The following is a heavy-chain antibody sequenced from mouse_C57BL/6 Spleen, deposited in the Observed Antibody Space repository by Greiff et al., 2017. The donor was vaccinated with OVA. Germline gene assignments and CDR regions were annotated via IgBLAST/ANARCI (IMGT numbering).Heavy chain of an antibody. D-gene: IGHD3-2*02. V-gene: IGHV8-12*01. CDR1: GFSLSTSGMG. J-gene: IGHJ3*01. CDR2: IYWDDDK. CDR3: ARDSSGYVKFAY. Sequence: QVTLKECGPGILQSSQTLSLTCSFSGFSLSTSGMGVSWIRQPSGKGLEWLAHIYWDDDKRYNPFLKSRLTISKDTSRNQVFLKITSVDTADTATYYCARDSSGYVKFAYWGQGTLVTVSA.